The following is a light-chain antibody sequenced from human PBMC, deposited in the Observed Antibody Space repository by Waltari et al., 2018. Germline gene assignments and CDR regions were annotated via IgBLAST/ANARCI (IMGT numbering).Light chain of an antibody. CDR1: QSVGSY. Sequence: EIVLTQSPATLSLSTGDTATLSCRASQSVGSYLAWYQQKPGQPPRLLIYHASNRATGVPARFRGSGSGTDFTLTISSLEAEDFAVYYCQQRSNWTPHTFGQGARLEIK. J-gene: IGKJ2*01. CDR2: HAS. CDR3: QQRSNWTPHT. V-gene: IGKV3-11*01.